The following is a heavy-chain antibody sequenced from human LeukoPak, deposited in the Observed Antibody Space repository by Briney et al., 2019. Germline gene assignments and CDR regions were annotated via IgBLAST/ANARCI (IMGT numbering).Heavy chain of an antibody. CDR2: IYHSGST. CDR1: GGSISSGGYS. D-gene: IGHD5-18*01. CDR3: ARGSGYSYGYGMDV. Sequence: KPSETLSLTCAVSGGSISSGGYSWSWIRQPPGKGLEWIGYIYHSGSTYYNPSLKSRVTISVDRSKNQFSLKLSSVTAADTAVYYCARGSGYSYGYGMDVWGQGTTVTVSS. V-gene: IGHV4-30-2*01. J-gene: IGHJ6*02.